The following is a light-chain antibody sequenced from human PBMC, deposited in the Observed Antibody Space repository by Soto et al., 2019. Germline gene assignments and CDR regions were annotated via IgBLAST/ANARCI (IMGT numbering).Light chain of an antibody. CDR1: SSDVGSYSR. CDR2: EVS. V-gene: IGLV2-18*01. J-gene: IGLJ1*01. Sequence: QSALTQPPSVSGSPGQSVTISCTGTSSDVGSYSRVSWYQQPPGTAPKLMIYEVSNRPSGVPDRFSGSKSGNTASLTISGLQAEDEADYYCSLYTSSSTFYVFGTGTKVTVL. CDR3: SLYTSSSTFYV.